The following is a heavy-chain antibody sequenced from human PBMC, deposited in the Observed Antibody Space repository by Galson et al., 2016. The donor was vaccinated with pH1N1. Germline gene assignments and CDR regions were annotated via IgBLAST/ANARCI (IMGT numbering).Heavy chain of an antibody. CDR3: TRETPSPSPTVLRYFDWSRGLSAFDM. CDR2: INTKTGNP. J-gene: IGHJ3*02. Sequence: TFSNHGIHWVRQAPGQGLEWMGWINTKTGNPTYAQGFTGRFVFSLDTSVNTAYLQINSLKADDTAVYYCTRETPSPSPTVLRYFDWSRGLSAFDMWGRGTLVTVSS. CDR1: TFSNHG. D-gene: IGHD3-9*01. V-gene: IGHV7-4-1*02.